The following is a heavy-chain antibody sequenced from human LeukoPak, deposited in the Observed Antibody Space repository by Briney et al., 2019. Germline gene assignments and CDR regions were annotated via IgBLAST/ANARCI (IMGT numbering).Heavy chain of an antibody. D-gene: IGHD6-13*01. CDR3: ARGDYLAAAGTHFDY. J-gene: IGHJ4*02. V-gene: IGHV3-21*01. CDR2: ISSSSSYI. CDR1: GFTFSSYS. Sequence: GGSLRLSCAASGFTFSSYSMNWVRQAPGKGLEWVSSISSSSSYIYYADSVKGRFTISRDNAKNSLYLQMNSLRAEDTAVYYCARGDYLAAAGTHFDYWGQGTLVTVSS.